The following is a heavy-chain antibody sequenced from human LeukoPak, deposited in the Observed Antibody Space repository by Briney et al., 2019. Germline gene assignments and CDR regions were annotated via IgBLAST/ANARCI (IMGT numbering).Heavy chain of an antibody. V-gene: IGHV3-7*01. D-gene: IGHD5-12*01. J-gene: IGHJ4*02. CDR2: INGGGGGK. Sequence: GGSLRLSCAASGFTFSSNGMDWVRQAPGKGLEWVATINGGGGGKHYVDSVKGRFTISRDNAENSLYLQMNSLRVEDTAIYYCSWLLECWGQGTLVTVSS. CDR3: SWLLEC. CDR1: GFTFSSNG.